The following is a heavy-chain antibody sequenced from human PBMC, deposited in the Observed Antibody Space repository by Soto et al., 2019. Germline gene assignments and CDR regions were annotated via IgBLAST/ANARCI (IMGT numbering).Heavy chain of an antibody. Sequence: SETLSLTCAVSGGSISSSNWWSWVRQPPGNGLEWIGEIYHSGSTNYNPSLKSRVTISVDKSKNQFSLKLSSVTAADTAVYYCARDPGGDYGSGSYYKGWFDPWGQGTLVTISS. CDR3: ARDPGGDYGSGSYYKGWFDP. CDR2: IYHSGST. J-gene: IGHJ5*02. CDR1: GGSISSSNW. D-gene: IGHD3-10*01. V-gene: IGHV4-4*02.